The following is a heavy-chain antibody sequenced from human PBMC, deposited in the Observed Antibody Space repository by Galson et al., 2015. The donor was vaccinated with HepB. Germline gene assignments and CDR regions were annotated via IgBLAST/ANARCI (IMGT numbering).Heavy chain of an antibody. V-gene: IGHV2-5*02. CDR3: AHRPVAAAGNGGWFDP. CDR1: GFSLSTSGVG. D-gene: IGHD6-13*01. J-gene: IGHJ5*02. Sequence: PALVKPTQTLTLTCTFSGFSLSTSGVGVGWIRQPPGKALEWLALIYWDDDKRYSPSLKSRLTITKDTSKNQVVLTMTNMDPVDTATYYCAHRPVAAAGNGGWFDPWGQGTLVTVSS. CDR2: IYWDDDK.